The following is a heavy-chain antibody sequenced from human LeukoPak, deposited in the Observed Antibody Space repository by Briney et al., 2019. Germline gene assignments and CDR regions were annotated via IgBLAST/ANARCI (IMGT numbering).Heavy chain of an antibody. CDR1: GFTLDDYA. CDR2: ISSSSSYI. D-gene: IGHD3-22*01. V-gene: IGHV3-21*01. J-gene: IGHJ3*02. CDR3: ARDWGWGSSGYYAFDI. Sequence: PGRSLRLSCAASGFTLDDYAMHWVRQAPGKGLEWVSSISSSSSYIYYADSVKGRFTISRDNAKNSLYLQMNSLRAEDTAVYYCARDWGWGSSGYYAFDIWGQGTMVTVSS.